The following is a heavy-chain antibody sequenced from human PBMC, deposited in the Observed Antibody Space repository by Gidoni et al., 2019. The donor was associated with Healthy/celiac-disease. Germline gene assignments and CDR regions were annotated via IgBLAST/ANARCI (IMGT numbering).Heavy chain of an antibody. D-gene: IGHD3-10*01. CDR2: IYYSGST. Sequence: QVQLQESGPGLVKPSETLSLTCTVSGGSISSYYWSWIRQPQGKGLEWIGYIYYSGSTNYNPSLKSRVTISVDTSKNQFSLKLSSVTAADTAVYYCARGYGSGSYFLFDYWGQGTLVTVSS. V-gene: IGHV4-59*01. J-gene: IGHJ4*02. CDR1: GGSISSYY. CDR3: ARGYGSGSYFLFDY.